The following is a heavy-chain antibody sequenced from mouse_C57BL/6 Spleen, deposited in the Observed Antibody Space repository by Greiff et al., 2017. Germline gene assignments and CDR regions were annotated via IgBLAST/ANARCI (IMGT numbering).Heavy chain of an antibody. CDR1: GYSITSGYY. Sequence: EVKLVESGPGLVKPSQSLSLTCSVTGYSITSGYYWNWIRQFPGNKLEWMGYISYDGSNNSNPSLKNRISITRDTSKNQFFLKLNSVTTEDTATYYCARDYDYGRGYFDVWGTGTTVTVSS. D-gene: IGHD2-4*01. CDR3: ARDYDYGRGYFDV. J-gene: IGHJ1*03. V-gene: IGHV3-6*01. CDR2: ISYDGSN.